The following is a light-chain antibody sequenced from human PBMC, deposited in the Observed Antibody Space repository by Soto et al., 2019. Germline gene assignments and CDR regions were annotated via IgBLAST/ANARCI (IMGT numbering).Light chain of an antibody. CDR1: QSVISSY. J-gene: IGKJ5*01. V-gene: IGKV3D-15*01. Sequence: EIVLTQSPGTLSLSPGERATLSCRAIQSVISSYLAWYQQRPGQAPRLLIYGTSSRATGIPARFSGSGSGTEFTLTISSLQSEDFAVYYCQQYNNWPPITFGQGTRLEIK. CDR2: GTS. CDR3: QQYNNWPPIT.